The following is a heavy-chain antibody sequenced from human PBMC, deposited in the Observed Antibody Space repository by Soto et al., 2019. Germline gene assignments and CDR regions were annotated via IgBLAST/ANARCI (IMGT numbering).Heavy chain of an antibody. Sequence: PSETLSLTCAVSGGSISSGGYSWSWIRQPPGKGLEWIGYIYHSGSTYYNPSLKSRVTISVDRSKNQFSLKLSSVTAADMAVYYCARLRDGYNLDYWGQGTLVTVSS. CDR3: ARLRDGYNLDY. V-gene: IGHV4-30-2*01. J-gene: IGHJ4*02. CDR2: IYHSGST. D-gene: IGHD5-12*01. CDR1: GGSISSGGYS.